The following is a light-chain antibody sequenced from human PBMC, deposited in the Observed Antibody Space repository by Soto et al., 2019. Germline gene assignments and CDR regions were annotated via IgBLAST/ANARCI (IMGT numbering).Light chain of an antibody. CDR2: DVS. CDR1: SSDVGGYNY. J-gene: IGLJ2*01. V-gene: IGLV2-14*01. Sequence: QSVLTQPASVSGSPGQSITISCTGTSSDVGGYNYVSWYQQHPGKAPKLMIYDVSNRPSGVSNRFSGSKSGNTASLTISGLQAEDEADYYCSSYTSSSNVVFGGGTKVTV. CDR3: SSYTSSSNVV.